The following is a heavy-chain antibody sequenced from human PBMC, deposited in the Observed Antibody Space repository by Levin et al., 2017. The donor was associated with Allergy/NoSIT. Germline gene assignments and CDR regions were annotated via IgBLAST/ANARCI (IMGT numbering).Heavy chain of an antibody. CDR3: ARVAGYSYGYYFDY. D-gene: IGHD5-18*01. CDR1: GGSISSGGYS. J-gene: IGHJ4*02. CDR2: IYLSGST. V-gene: IGHV4-30-2*01. Sequence: SQTLSLTCAVSGGSISSGGYSWSWIRQPPGKGLEWIGNIYLSGSTNDNPSLKSRVTMSVARPKNQFSLKLSYVTAADTAVYYCARVAGYSYGYYFDYWGPGTLVTVSS.